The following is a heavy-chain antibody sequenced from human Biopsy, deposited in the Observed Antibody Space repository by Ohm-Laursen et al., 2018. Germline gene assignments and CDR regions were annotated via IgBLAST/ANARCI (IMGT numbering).Heavy chain of an antibody. Sequence: GTLSLTCPVYGGTYSGYYWSWIRQPPGKGLEWIGEVHHDGRANYNPSLMSRVTISGDMSKKQFSLKLSGVTAADTAVYYCARFIVPSLHCSNGVCPIRWFDPWGQGTLVTVFS. CDR1: GGTYSGYY. J-gene: IGHJ5*02. CDR3: ARFIVPSLHCSNGVCPIRWFDP. V-gene: IGHV4-34*01. D-gene: IGHD2-2*01. CDR2: VHHDGRA.